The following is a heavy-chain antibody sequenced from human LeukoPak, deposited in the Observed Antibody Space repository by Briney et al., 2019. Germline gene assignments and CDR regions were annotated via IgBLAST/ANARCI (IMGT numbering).Heavy chain of an antibody. CDR1: GFTFSANW. CDR2: INPNGNEK. CDR3: SRGQDYALHD. Sequence: GGSLRLSCAASGFTFSANWMNWVRQTPGKGLEWVANINPNGNEKYYVDSVKGRFTISRDNAEDTLYLRMSSLTAEETAVYYCSRGQDYALHDWGQGTLVTVSS. D-gene: IGHD3-16*01. J-gene: IGHJ4*02. V-gene: IGHV3-7*05.